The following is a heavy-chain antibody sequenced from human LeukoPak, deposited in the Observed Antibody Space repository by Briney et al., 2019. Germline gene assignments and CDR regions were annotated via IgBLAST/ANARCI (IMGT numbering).Heavy chain of an antibody. CDR3: AKGRGLSYDYGVDY. CDR1: GFTFNSNG. V-gene: IGHV3-23*01. J-gene: IGHJ4*02. Sequence: GGSLRLSCAASGFTFNSNGMSWVRQAPGKGPEWVAAISGSGGIIFYTDSVKGRFTISRDNAKNSLYLQMNSLRAEDMALYYCAKGRGLSYDYGVDYWGQGTLVTVSS. D-gene: IGHD4-17*01. CDR2: ISGSGGII.